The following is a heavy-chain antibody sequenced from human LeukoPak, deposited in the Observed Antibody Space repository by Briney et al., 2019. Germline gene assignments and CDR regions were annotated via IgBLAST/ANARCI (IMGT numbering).Heavy chain of an antibody. CDR3: AREEFCNGGGCSFDS. D-gene: IGHD2-15*01. J-gene: IGHJ4*02. CDR2: IFYSGSS. V-gene: IGHV4-59*01. CDR1: GGSISSYY. Sequence: PSETLSLTCTVSGGSISSYYWSWVRQPPGKGLEWIGYIFYSGSSNYNPSLKSRVTMSVDTSKNQFSLKLTSVTAADTAMYYCAREEFCNGGGCSFDSWGQGALVTVSS.